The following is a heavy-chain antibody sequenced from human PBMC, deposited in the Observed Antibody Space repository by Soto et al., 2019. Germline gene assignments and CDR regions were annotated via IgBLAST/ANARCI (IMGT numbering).Heavy chain of an antibody. Sequence: GESLKISCKGSGYSFTSYWIGWVRQMPGKGLEWMRIIYPGDSDTRYSPSFQGQVTISADKSISTAYLQWSSLKASDTAMYYCARPSEVAATGVGFDDWGQGTLVTVSS. CDR1: GYSFTSYW. J-gene: IGHJ4*02. V-gene: IGHV5-51*01. D-gene: IGHD2-15*01. CDR2: IYPGDSDT. CDR3: ARPSEVAATGVGFDD.